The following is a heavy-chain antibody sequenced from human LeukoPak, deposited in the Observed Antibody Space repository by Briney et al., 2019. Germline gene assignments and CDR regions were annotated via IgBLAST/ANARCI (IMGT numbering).Heavy chain of an antibody. Sequence: PGGSLRLSCAASGFTFSSYSMNWVRQAPGKGLEWVSSIGSSSSYIYYADSVKGRFTISRDNAKNSLYLQMNSLRAEDTAVYYCAPLANGGYPIDYWGQGTLVTVSS. V-gene: IGHV3-21*01. D-gene: IGHD3-16*02. J-gene: IGHJ4*02. CDR1: GFTFSSYS. CDR2: IGSSSSYI. CDR3: APLANGGYPIDY.